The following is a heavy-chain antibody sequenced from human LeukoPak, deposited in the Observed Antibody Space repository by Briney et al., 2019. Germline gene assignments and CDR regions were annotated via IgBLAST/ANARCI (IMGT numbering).Heavy chain of an antibody. J-gene: IGHJ4*02. V-gene: IGHV3-21*01. D-gene: IGHD3-22*01. Sequence: KPGGSLRLSCAASGFTFARYSMNWVRQAPGKGLEWVSSISSSSSNIYYADSVTGRFTISRDNAKNSLYLQMNSLRAEDTAVYYCVRAVEYYYDSSGCAVDYWGQGTLVTVSS. CDR2: ISSSSSNI. CDR1: GFTFARYS. CDR3: VRAVEYYYDSSGCAVDY.